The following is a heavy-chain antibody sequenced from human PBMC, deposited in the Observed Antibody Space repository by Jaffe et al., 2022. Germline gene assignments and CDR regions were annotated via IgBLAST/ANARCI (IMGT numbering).Heavy chain of an antibody. CDR3: AKEADYSSGWWEPTGWFDP. D-gene: IGHD6-19*01. CDR2: ISWNSGSI. Sequence: EVQLVESGGGLVQPGRSLRLSCAASGFTFDDYAMHWVRQAPGKGLEWVSGISWNSGSIGYADSVKGRFTISRDNAKNSLYLQMNSLRAEDTALYYCAKEADYSSGWWEPTGWFDPWGQGTLVTVSS. CDR1: GFTFDDYA. V-gene: IGHV3-9*01. J-gene: IGHJ5*02.